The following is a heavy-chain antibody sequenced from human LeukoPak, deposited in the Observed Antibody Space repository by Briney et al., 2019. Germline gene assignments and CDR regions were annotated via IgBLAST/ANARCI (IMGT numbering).Heavy chain of an antibody. CDR3: AKDTVEGSGD. D-gene: IGHD1-26*01. J-gene: IGHJ4*02. Sequence: GGSLRLSRGASGFTFSSYAMSWVRQAPGKGPEWVSGISGSGGSTYYADSVKGRFTISRDSSKNTLYLQMNSLRAEDTAVYYCAKDTVEGSGDWGQGTLVTVSS. CDR1: GFTFSSYA. CDR2: ISGSGGST. V-gene: IGHV3-23*01.